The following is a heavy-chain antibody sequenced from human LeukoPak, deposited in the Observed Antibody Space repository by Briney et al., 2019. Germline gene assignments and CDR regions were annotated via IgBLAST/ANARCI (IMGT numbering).Heavy chain of an antibody. CDR1: GGSISSYS. CDR3: ATHPPKVCTGGSCTDY. V-gene: IGHV4-59*01. Sequence: SETLSLTCTVSGGSISSYSWSWIRQPPGKGLEWIGYIYYSGSTNYNPSLKSRVTISVDMSKNQFSLRLSSVTAADTAVYYCATHPPKVCTGGSCTDYWGQGTLVTVSS. J-gene: IGHJ4*02. CDR2: IYYSGST. D-gene: IGHD2-15*01.